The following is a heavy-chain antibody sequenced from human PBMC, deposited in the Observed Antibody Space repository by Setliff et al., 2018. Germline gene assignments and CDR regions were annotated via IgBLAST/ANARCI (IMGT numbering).Heavy chain of an antibody. Sequence: GGSLRLSCAASTFTFSKYAVTWVRQAPGKGLEWVSDISWNGGRTNYADSVKGRFTISRDNAKNFLYLQMNSLRGDDTAFYYCARDLEVAVASGHCFDPWGQGTLVTVSS. CDR1: TFTFSKYA. V-gene: IGHV3-20*04. CDR2: ISWNGGRT. CDR3: ARDLEVAVASGHCFDP. D-gene: IGHD6-19*01. J-gene: IGHJ5*02.